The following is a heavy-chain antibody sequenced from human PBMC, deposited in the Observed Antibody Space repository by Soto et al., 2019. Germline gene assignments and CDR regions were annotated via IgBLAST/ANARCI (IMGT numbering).Heavy chain of an antibody. CDR1: GDTFNFYS. CDR2: VNPIVSRS. D-gene: IGHD3-10*01. J-gene: IGHJ4*02. Sequence: QVQLVQSGAEVKRPGSSVKVSCKASGDTFNFYSINWVRQAPGLGLEWMGRVNPIVSRSNYAQRFQGRVTTTADKSPTTPYTAPRCLLSEVTALYYCATTYGSGYLAFAYWRPVALVTVSS. V-gene: IGHV1-69*04. CDR3: ATTYGSGYLAFAY.